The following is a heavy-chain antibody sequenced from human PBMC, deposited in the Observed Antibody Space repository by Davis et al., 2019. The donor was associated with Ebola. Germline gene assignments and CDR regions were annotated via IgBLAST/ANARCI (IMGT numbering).Heavy chain of an antibody. CDR3: ARATAGDRPFDH. CDR2: ISYDGSNK. J-gene: IGHJ4*02. D-gene: IGHD4-17*01. CDR1: GFTFNNYA. Sequence: GESLKISCAASGFTFNNYAMSWVRQAPGKGLEWVAVISYDGSNKYYADSVKGRFTISRDNSKNTVYLQMNSLRAEDTAVYYCARATAGDRPFDHWGQGTLVTVSS. V-gene: IGHV3-30*04.